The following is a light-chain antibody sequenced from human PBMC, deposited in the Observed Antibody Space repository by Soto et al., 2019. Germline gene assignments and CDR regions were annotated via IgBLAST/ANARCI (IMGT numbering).Light chain of an antibody. Sequence: QSVLTQPASVSGSPGQSITISCTGTSSDVGSYNLVSWYRLHPGRAPKLVIYEGSKRPSGVSNRFSGSKSGNTASLTISGLQAEDEADYYCCPYERSSNYVFGTGTKVTVL. V-gene: IGLV2-23*01. CDR3: CPYERSSNYV. J-gene: IGLJ1*01. CDR1: SSDVGSYNL. CDR2: EGS.